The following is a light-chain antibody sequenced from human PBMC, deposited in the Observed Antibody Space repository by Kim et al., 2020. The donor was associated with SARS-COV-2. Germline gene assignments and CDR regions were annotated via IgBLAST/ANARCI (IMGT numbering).Light chain of an antibody. CDR1: EGISRD. V-gene: IGKV1-9*01. J-gene: IGKJ3*01. Sequence: ASVGDRVTITCRAREGISRDLACYQQKPENPPKLLISAASTVQGGVPSRFSGSGSRTDYTLTITRLQPEDFATHSCQQLHTNPRAFGPRTKVDSK. CDR2: AAS. CDR3: QQLHTNPRA.